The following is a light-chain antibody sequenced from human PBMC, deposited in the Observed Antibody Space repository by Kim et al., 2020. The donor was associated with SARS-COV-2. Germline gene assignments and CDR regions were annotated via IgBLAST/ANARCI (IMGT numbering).Light chain of an antibody. V-gene: IGLV3-21*04. CDR1: NIGRKG. CDR3: QVWDSSSDWV. J-gene: IGLJ3*02. Sequence: APGKRARSTGWGENIGRKGVRWYQRKPGQAPVLVMYHDSDRPSGIPERFAGSNSGNTATLTISRVEAGDEADYYCQVWDSSSDWVFGGGTKLTVL. CDR2: HDS.